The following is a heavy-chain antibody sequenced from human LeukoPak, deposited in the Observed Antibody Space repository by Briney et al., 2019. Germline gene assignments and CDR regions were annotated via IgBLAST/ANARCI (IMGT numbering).Heavy chain of an antibody. J-gene: IGHJ4*02. Sequence: PGGSLRLSCEVSGFTFSNLWMSWVRQAPGKGLEWDSSISSSSSYIYYADSVKGRFTISRDNAKNSLYLQMNSLRAEDTAVYYCARGDYGDYGLINYWGQGTLVTVSS. CDR3: ARGDYGDYGLINY. CDR1: GFTFSNLW. V-gene: IGHV3-21*01. D-gene: IGHD4-17*01. CDR2: ISSSSSYI.